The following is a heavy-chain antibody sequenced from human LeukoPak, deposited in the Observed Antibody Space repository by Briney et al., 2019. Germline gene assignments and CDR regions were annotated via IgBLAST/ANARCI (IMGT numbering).Heavy chain of an antibody. J-gene: IGHJ4*02. D-gene: IGHD3-10*01. CDR2: INHSGST. V-gene: IGHV4-34*01. Sequence: KTSETLSLTCAVYGGSFSGYYWSWIRQPPGKGLEWIGEINHSGSTNYNPSLKSRVTISVDTSKNQFSLKLSSVTAADTAVYYCARGRYYGSGSYFGYWGQGTLVTVSS. CDR1: GGSFSGYY. CDR3: ARGRYYGSGSYFGY.